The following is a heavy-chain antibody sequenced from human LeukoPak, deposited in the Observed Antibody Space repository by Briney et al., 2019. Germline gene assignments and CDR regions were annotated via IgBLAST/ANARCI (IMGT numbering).Heavy chain of an antibody. V-gene: IGHV3-7*02. J-gene: IGHJ4*02. CDR1: GFTFSYYW. CDR2: IKQDGSEK. D-gene: IGHD2-21*02. CDR3: ARGVAAYCGGDCYSFDY. Sequence: GGSLRLSCAASGFTFSYYWMGWVRQAPGKGLEWVANIKQDGSEKYYVDSVRGRFTISRDNAKNSLYLQMNSMRAEDTAVYYCARGVAAYCGGDCYSFDYWGQGTLVTVSS.